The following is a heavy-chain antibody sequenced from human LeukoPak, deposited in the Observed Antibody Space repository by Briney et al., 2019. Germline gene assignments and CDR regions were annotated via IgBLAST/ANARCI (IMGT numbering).Heavy chain of an antibody. Sequence: KPGGSLRLSCAASGFTFSSYSMNWVRQAPGKGLEWVSSISSSSSYIYYADSVKGRFTISRDNAKNSLYLQMNSLRAEDTAVYYCARDYMVVPAAMGRYWYFDLWGRGTLVTVSS. CDR3: ARDYMVVPAAMGRYWYFDL. V-gene: IGHV3-21*01. CDR2: ISSSSSYI. D-gene: IGHD2-2*01. CDR1: GFTFSSYS. J-gene: IGHJ2*01.